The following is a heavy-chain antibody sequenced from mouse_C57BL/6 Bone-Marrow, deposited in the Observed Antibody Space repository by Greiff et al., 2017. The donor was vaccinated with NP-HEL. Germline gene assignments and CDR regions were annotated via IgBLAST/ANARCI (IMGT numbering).Heavy chain of an antibody. D-gene: IGHD2-2*01. J-gene: IGHJ3*01. Sequence: EVKLMESGEGLVKPGGSLKLSCAASGFTFSSYAMSWVRQTPEKRLEWVAYISSGGDYIYYADTVKGRFTISRDNARNTLYLQMSSLKSEDTAMYYCTREDGHGAYWGQGTLVTVSA. CDR1: GFTFSSYA. V-gene: IGHV5-9-1*02. CDR3: TREDGHGAY. CDR2: ISSGGDYI.